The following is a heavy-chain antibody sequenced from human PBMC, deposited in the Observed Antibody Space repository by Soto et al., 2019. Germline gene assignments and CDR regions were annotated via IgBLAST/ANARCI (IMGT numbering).Heavy chain of an antibody. V-gene: IGHV1-2*04. Sequence: ASVKVSCKASGYTFTGYYMHWVRQAPGQGLEWMGWINPNSGGTNYAQKFQGWVTMTRGTSISTAYMELSRLRSDDTAVYYCARAPGIAAAGTVWFDPWGQGTLVTVSS. D-gene: IGHD6-13*01. CDR2: INPNSGGT. CDR3: ARAPGIAAAGTVWFDP. CDR1: GYTFTGYY. J-gene: IGHJ5*02.